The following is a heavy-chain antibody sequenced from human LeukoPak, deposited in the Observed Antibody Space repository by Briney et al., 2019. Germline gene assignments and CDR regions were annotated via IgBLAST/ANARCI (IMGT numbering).Heavy chain of an antibody. CDR1: GGSISSGSYS. CDR2: IYHSGST. Sequence: KASQTLSLTCGVSGGSISSGSYSWSWIRQPPGKGLEWIGYIYHSGSTYYNPSLKSRVTISVDRSKNQFSLKLSSVTAADTAVYYCARASGSSGYDIWGQGTLVTVSS. CDR3: ARASGSSGYDI. D-gene: IGHD3-22*01. V-gene: IGHV4-30-2*01. J-gene: IGHJ3*02.